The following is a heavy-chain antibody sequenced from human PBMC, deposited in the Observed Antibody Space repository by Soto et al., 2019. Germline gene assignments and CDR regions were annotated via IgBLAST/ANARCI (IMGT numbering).Heavy chain of an antibody. V-gene: IGHV3-20*01. J-gene: IGHJ3*01. Sequence: GGSLRLSCAASGFTFDDYGMSLVRQGPGKGLEWVSGINWNGGSTAYADSVKGRFIISRDNAKNSLYLKMNSLRAEDTALYHCARASYCTSTTCYLDTFDVWGQGTMVTVS. CDR3: ARASYCTSTTCYLDTFDV. D-gene: IGHD2-2*01. CDR1: GFTFDDYG. CDR2: INWNGGST.